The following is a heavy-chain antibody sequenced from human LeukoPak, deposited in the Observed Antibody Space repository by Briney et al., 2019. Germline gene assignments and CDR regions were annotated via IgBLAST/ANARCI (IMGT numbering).Heavy chain of an antibody. D-gene: IGHD3-22*01. CDR1: GFTFSTYS. Sequence: GGSLRLSCAASGFTFSTYSMNWVRQAPGKGLEWVSSISGKSIYIYYADSVKGRFTISRDNAKNSLYLQMNSLRAEDTAVYYCARDPPYYDSSGYYYDYWGQGTLVTVSS. CDR2: ISGKSIYI. J-gene: IGHJ4*02. V-gene: IGHV3-21*01. CDR3: ARDPPYYDSSGYYYDY.